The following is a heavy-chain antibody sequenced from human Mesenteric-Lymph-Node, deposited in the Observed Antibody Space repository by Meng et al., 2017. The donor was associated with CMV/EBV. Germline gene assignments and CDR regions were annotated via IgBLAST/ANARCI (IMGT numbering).Heavy chain of an antibody. CDR2: ISWNSDMI. CDR3: AKSNDSSGYYYDY. J-gene: IGHJ4*02. CDR1: GFTFKLYA. D-gene: IGHD3-22*01. Sequence: GGSLRLSCAGSGFTFKLYAMHWVRQAPGKGLEWVSGISWNSDMIGYADSVRGRFTISRDNAKNSLYLQMNSLRAEDTAVYYCAKSNDSSGYYYDYWGQGTLVTVSS. V-gene: IGHV3-9*01.